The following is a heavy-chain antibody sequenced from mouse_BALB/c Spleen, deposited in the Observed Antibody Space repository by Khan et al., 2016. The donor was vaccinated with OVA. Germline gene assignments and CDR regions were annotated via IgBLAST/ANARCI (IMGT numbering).Heavy chain of an antibody. D-gene: IGHD1-1*02. Sequence: VQLQESGPGLVQPSQSLSITCTVTGFSLTNYGVHWVRQSPGKGLEWLGMIWSGGSTDYNATFISRLSISTDNSKSQVFFKMNSLQANDTAIYFCARNRNGYFDYWGQGTTLTVSS. CDR3: ARNRNGYFDY. CDR2: IWSGGST. J-gene: IGHJ2*01. V-gene: IGHV2-2*02. CDR1: GFSLTNYG.